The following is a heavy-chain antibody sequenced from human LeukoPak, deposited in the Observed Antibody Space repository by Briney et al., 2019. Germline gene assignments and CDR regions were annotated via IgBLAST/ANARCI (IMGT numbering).Heavy chain of an antibody. CDR1: GGSLSCYY. CDR2: IYTSGST. J-gene: IGHJ3*02. Sequence: PSETLSLTCTVSGGSLSCYYWSWIRQPAGNRLEWIGRIYTSGSTNYNPSLKSRITMSLDTSKNQFSLKLSSVTAADTAVYYCARTSLFVFDIWGQGTMVTVSS. D-gene: IGHD3-16*01. V-gene: IGHV4-4*07. CDR3: ARTSLFVFDI.